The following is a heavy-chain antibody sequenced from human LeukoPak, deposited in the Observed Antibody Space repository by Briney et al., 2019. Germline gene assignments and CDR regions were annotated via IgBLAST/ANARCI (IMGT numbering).Heavy chain of an antibody. CDR2: MNPNSGNT. Sequence: ASVKVSCKASGYTFTSYDINWVRQATGQGLEWMGWMNPNSGNTGYAQKFQGRVTMTRNTSISTAYMELSSLRSEDTAVYYCARVKSMSGWLRIAPGYWGQGTLVTVSS. CDR3: ARVKSMSGWLRIAPGY. J-gene: IGHJ4*02. CDR1: GYTFTSYD. V-gene: IGHV1-8*01. D-gene: IGHD5-12*01.